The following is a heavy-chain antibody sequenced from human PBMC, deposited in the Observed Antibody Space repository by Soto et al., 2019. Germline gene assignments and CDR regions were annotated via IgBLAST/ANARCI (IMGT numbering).Heavy chain of an antibody. CDR1: GFTFSSYA. J-gene: IGHJ4*02. CDR2: ISGSGGST. Sequence: EVQLLESGGGLVQPGGSLRLSCAASGFTFSSYAMSWVRQAPGKGLEWVSAISGSGGSTYYADSVKGRFTISRDNSKNTLYLQMNSLRAEDTAVYYCATDGSSWSYYFDYWGQGTLVTVSS. CDR3: ATDGSSWSYYFDY. V-gene: IGHV3-23*01. D-gene: IGHD6-13*01.